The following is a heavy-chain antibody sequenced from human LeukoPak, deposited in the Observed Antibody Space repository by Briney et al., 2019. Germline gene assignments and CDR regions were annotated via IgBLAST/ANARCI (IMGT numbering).Heavy chain of an antibody. V-gene: IGHV3-30*02. J-gene: IGHJ4*02. CDR2: IRYDGSNK. CDR3: ARDPRPMVRGVTSLYYFDY. Sequence: GGSLRLSCAASGFTFSSYGMHWVRQAPGKGLEWVAFIRYDGSNKYYADSVKGRFTISRDNSKNTLYLQMNSLRAEDTAVYYCARDPRPMVRGVTSLYYFDYWGQGTLVTVSS. D-gene: IGHD3-10*01. CDR1: GFTFSSYG.